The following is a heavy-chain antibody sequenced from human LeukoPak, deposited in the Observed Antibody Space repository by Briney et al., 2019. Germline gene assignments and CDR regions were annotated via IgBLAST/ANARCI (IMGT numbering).Heavy chain of an antibody. CDR2: ISSGGTMK. V-gene: IGHV3-48*03. J-gene: IGHJ4*02. CDR1: GFTFSSYE. Sequence: RSGGSLRLSCVASGFTFSSYEMNWVRQAPGKGLEWISYISSGGTMKYYADSVKGRFTISRDNARNSLPLQMNSLRAEDTAIYYCAREAAGSFDYWAPGTLVTASS. CDR3: AREAAGSFDY. D-gene: IGHD2-15*01.